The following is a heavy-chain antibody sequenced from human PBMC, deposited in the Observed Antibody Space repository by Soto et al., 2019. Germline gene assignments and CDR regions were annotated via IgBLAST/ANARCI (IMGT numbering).Heavy chain of an antibody. CDR2: INHSGST. J-gene: IGHJ4*02. CDR1: GGSFSGYY. Sequence: QVQLQQWGAGLLKPSETLSLTCAVYGGSFSGYYWSWIRQPPGKGLEWIGEINHSGSTNYNPSLKSRVTISVDTYKNQFSLKLSSVTAADTAVYYCARSSLNYYGSGSALRYWGQGTLVTVSS. V-gene: IGHV4-34*01. D-gene: IGHD3-10*01. CDR3: ARSSLNYYGSGSALRY.